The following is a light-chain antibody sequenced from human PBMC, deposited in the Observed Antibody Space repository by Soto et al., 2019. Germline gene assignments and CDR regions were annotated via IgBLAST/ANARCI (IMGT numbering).Light chain of an antibody. CDR3: QQSNSSPPT. V-gene: IGKV1-39*01. CDR2: AAS. J-gene: IGKJ4*01. CDR1: QTISTW. Sequence: DIQVTQSPPTLSASVGDRVTITCRASQTISTWMAWYQQKPGKAPNLLIYAASTLQAGVPSRFRGSGSGTDFTLTISSLQPEDFATYFCQQSNSSPPTFGGGTKVDIK.